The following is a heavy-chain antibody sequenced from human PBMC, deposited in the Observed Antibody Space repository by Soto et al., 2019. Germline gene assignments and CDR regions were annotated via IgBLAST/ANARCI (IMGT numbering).Heavy chain of an antibody. CDR2: ISADNGNT. CDR1: GYTFTSYG. CDR3: ARDAPPVDY. J-gene: IGHJ4*02. V-gene: IGHV1-18*01. Sequence: QVKLVQSGAEVKKPGASVKVSCKASGYTFTSYGISWVRQAPGQGLEWMEWISADNGNTNYAQKLQGRVTMTTDTSPSTAYMELRCLRSDDTAVYYCARDAPPVDYWGQGTLVTVSS.